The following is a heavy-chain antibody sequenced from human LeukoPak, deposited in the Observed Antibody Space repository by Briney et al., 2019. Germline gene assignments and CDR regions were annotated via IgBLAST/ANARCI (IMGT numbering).Heavy chain of an antibody. CDR2: INSDGSNT. CDR3: ARAAAGAWSIDY. J-gene: IGHJ4*02. D-gene: IGHD6-13*01. CDR1: GFTFSGYA. Sequence: GGSLRLSCAASGFTFSGYAMSWVRQAPGKGLVWVSRINSDGSNTNYADSVKGRFTISRDNAKNTLYLQLNSLRAEDTAVYYCARAAAGAWSIDYWGQGTLVTVSS. V-gene: IGHV3-74*01.